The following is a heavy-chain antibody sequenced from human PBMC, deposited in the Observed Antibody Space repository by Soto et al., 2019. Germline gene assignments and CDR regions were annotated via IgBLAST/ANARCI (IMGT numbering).Heavy chain of an antibody. CDR1: GFTFSSYA. Sequence: GGSLRLSSVASGFTFSSYAMTWVRQAPGKGLEWVSAISGGDGSPSYADSVKGRFTISRDNSKNTLYLHMNSLRADDTAAYYCAKWHTYNYDSLAFSGFDCWGQGTQVTVSS. V-gene: IGHV3-23*01. CDR3: AKWHTYNYDSLAFSGFDC. CDR2: ISGGDGSP. D-gene: IGHD3-16*01. J-gene: IGHJ4*02.